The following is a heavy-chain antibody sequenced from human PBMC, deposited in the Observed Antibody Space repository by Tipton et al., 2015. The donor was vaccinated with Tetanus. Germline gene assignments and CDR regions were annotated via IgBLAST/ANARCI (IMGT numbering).Heavy chain of an antibody. CDR1: GFTVSSNY. D-gene: IGHD3-16*02. J-gene: IGHJ3*01. CDR2: IYSDGST. Sequence: SLRLSCAVSGFTVSSNYMSWVRQAPGKGLEWVSIIYSDGSTYYADSVKGRFTISRDNSKNTQYLQLNSLRAEDTAVYYCARDSSFGGVVVSDAFDFWGQGTMVTVSS. V-gene: IGHV3-53*01. CDR3: ARDSSFGGVVVSDAFDF.